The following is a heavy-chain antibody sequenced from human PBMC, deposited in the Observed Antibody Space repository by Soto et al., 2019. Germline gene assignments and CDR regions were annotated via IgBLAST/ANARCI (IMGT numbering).Heavy chain of an antibody. CDR3: THSRCGGDCLQSYSSHYYYGMDV. V-gene: IGHV2-5*02. Sequence: QITLMESGPTLVKPTQTLTLTCTFSGFSLSTGGVGVGWIRQPPGKALEWLALIYWDDDKRYSPSLRSRLTITKDTSKNQVVLTMTNMDPVYTATYYCTHSRCGGDCLQSYSSHYYYGMDVWGQGTTVTVSS. CDR1: GFSLSTGGVG. J-gene: IGHJ6*02. CDR2: IYWDDDK. D-gene: IGHD2-21*02.